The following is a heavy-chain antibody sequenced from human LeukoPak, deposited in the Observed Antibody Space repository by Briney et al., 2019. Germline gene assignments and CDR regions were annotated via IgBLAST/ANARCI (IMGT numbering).Heavy chain of an antibody. CDR1: GYIFTDYA. CDR2: MNGGNGNT. CDR3: ARDSSGFEIDY. Sequence: ASVKVSCKASGYIFTDYAIHWLRQAPGQRPEWMGWMNGGNGNTKYSQKFQGRITLIRGTSAATAYMELSSLRSDDTAVYYCARDSSGFEIDYWGQGTLVTVSS. D-gene: IGHD3-22*01. V-gene: IGHV1-3*01. J-gene: IGHJ4*02.